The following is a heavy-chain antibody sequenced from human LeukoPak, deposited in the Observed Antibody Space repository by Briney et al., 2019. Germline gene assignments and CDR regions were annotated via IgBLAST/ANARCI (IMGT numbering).Heavy chain of an antibody. V-gene: IGHV1-2*02. J-gene: IGHJ4*02. CDR1: GYTFTGHY. Sequence: ASVKVSCKASGYTFTGHYIHWVRQAPGQGLEWMGWINPNSGVTNYAQKYQGRVTMTRDTSISTAYMELSRLTSDDTAEYYCARGETVTYFDYWGQGTLVTVSS. CDR2: INPNSGVT. CDR3: ARGETVTYFDY. D-gene: IGHD5-24*01.